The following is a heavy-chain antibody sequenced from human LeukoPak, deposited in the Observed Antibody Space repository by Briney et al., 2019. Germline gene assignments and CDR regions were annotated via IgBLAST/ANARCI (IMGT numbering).Heavy chain of an antibody. J-gene: IGHJ3*01. V-gene: IGHV3-74*01. Sequence: GGSLRLSCAASEFTFNNYWIHWVRQVPGKDLVWVSRIDSDASRTNYADSVKGRFTISRDNVKNMVYLQMSSLTVEDTAVYYCARYCNGDTCDGALDLWGQGTLVTVSS. CDR2: IDSDASRT. CDR3: ARYCNGDTCDGALDL. CDR1: EFTFNNYW. D-gene: IGHD2-15*01.